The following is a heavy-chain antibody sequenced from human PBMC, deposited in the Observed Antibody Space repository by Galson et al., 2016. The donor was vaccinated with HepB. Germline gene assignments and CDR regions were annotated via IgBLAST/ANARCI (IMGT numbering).Heavy chain of an antibody. V-gene: IGHV6-1*01. J-gene: IGHJ6*02. Sequence: AISGDSVSSNSATWNWIRQSPSRGLEWLGRTYYKSKWYNDYALSVKSRITINPDTSKNQFSLQLNSVTPEDTAVYYCARVRSGYSGYANPYYYGMDVWGRGTTVTVSS. D-gene: IGHD5-12*01. CDR3: ARVRSGYSGYANPYYYGMDV. CDR1: GDSVSSNSAT. CDR2: TYYKSKWYN.